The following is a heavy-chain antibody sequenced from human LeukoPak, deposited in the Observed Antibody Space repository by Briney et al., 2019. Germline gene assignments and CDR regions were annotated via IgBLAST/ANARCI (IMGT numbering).Heavy chain of an antibody. CDR2: VYGGGGST. CDR3: ARESSYCSGGSCYPEGFDY. Sequence: PGGSLRLSCAASGFTFSKYTMNWVRQAPGKGLEWVSGVYGGGGSTFYADSVKGRFTISRDNSKNTLYLQMNSLRAEDTAVYYCARESSYCSGGSCYPEGFDYWGQGTLVTVSS. D-gene: IGHD2-15*01. V-gene: IGHV3-23*01. CDR1: GFTFSKYT. J-gene: IGHJ4*02.